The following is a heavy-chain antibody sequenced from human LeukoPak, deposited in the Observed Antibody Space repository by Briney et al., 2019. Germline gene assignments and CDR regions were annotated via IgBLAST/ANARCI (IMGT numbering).Heavy chain of an antibody. CDR2: INHSGST. V-gene: IGHV4-34*01. CDR3: ASSIGWYYGSGSYSMTKFDY. Sequence: SETLSLTCAVYGGSFSGYYWSWIRQPPGKGLEWIGEINHSGSTNYNPSLKSRVTISVDTSKNQFSLKLSSVTAADTAVYYCASSIGWYYGSGSYSMTKFDYWGQGTLVTVSS. CDR1: GGSFSGYY. D-gene: IGHD3-10*01. J-gene: IGHJ4*02.